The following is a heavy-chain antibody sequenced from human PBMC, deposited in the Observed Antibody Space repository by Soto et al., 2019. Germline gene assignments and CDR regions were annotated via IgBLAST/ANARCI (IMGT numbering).Heavy chain of an antibody. CDR3: ARDSPGYNWFDP. V-gene: IGHV1-18*01. CDR2: ISAYNGNT. CDR1: GYTFTSYG. Sequence: ASVKVSCKASGYTFTSYGISWVRQAPGQGLEWMGWISAYNGNTHYAQKLQGRVTMTTDTSTSTAYMELRSLRSDDTAVYYCARDSPGYNWFDPWGQGTLVTVSS. J-gene: IGHJ5*02.